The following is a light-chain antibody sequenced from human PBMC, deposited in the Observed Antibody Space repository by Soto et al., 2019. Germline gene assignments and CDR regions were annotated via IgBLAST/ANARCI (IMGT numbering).Light chain of an antibody. CDR1: NSNIGSNF. V-gene: IGLV1-47*02. J-gene: IGLJ3*02. Sequence: QPVLTQPTSASGTPGQRVTISCSGGNSNIGSNFVYWYQHLPGSTPKLLVFAYDQRPSGVPDRFSGSKSGTSASLAISGLRSEDEGDYYCATWDASLSGWVFGGGTKVTVL. CDR3: ATWDASLSGWV. CDR2: AYD.